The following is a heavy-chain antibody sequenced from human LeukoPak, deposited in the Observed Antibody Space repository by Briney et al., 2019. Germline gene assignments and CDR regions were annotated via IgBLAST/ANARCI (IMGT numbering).Heavy chain of an antibody. CDR2: ISYDGSNK. CDR1: GFTFSSYG. V-gene: IGHV3-30*18. CDR3: AKDAQGGSLDY. D-gene: IGHD3-16*01. J-gene: IGHJ4*02. Sequence: GGSLRLSCAASGFTFSSYGMHWVRQAPGKGLEWVAVISYDGSNKYYADSVKGRFTISRDNSKNTLYLLMNSLRAEDTAVYYCAKDAQGGSLDYWGQGTLVTVSS.